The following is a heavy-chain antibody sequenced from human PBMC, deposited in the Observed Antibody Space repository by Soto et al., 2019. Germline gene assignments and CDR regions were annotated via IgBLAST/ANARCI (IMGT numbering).Heavy chain of an antibody. CDR1: GFTFSDEN. J-gene: IGHJ6*02. V-gene: IGHV3-21*06. CDR3: ARDSDCHSTSCFFPPHV. CDR2: ISGGGSYI. Sequence: PGGSLRLSCSASGFTFSDENMSWVRQVPGKGLEWVSGISGGGSYIFYADSVQGRFSISRDNPKNSLFLEMNSLRVEDTAVYYCARDSDCHSTSCFFPPHVWGQGTKVTV. D-gene: IGHD2-2*01.